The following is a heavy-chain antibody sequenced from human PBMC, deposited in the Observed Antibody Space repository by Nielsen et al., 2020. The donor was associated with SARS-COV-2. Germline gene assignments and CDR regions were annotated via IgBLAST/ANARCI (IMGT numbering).Heavy chain of an antibody. V-gene: IGHV4-34*01. D-gene: IGHD5-24*01. CDR2: INHSGST. CDR3: ARLRMAYYMDV. CDR1: GGSFSGYY. J-gene: IGHJ6*03. Sequence: SETLSLTCAVYGGSFSGYYWSWIRQPPGKGLEWIGEINHSGSTNYNPSLKSRVTISVDTSKNQFSLKLSPVTAADTAVYYCARLRMAYYMDVWGKGTTVTVSS.